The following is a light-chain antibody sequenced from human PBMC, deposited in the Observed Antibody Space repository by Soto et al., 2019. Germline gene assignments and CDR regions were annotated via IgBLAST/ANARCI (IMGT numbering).Light chain of an antibody. V-gene: IGKV3-20*01. Sequence: EIVLTQSPGTLSLSPGERATLSCRASQSVSINLAWYQQKPGQAPRLLIYDASNRPTGIPDRFSGSGSGTDFTLTINRLEPEDFAVYYCQQYHNTPITFGQGTRLEI. J-gene: IGKJ5*01. CDR3: QQYHNTPIT. CDR2: DAS. CDR1: QSVSIN.